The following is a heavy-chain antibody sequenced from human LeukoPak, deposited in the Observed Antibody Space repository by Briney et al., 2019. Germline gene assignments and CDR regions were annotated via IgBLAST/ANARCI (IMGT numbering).Heavy chain of an antibody. V-gene: IGHV4-38-2*02. Sequence: PSETLSLTCTVSGYSISSGYYWGWIRQPPGKGLEWIGSIYYSGSTYYNPSLKSRVTISVDTSKNQFSLKLSSVTAADAAVYYCARSGVGVRGVLYYFDYWGQGTLVTVSS. J-gene: IGHJ4*02. CDR2: IYYSGST. CDR1: GYSISSGYY. D-gene: IGHD3-10*02. CDR3: ARSGVGVRGVLYYFDY.